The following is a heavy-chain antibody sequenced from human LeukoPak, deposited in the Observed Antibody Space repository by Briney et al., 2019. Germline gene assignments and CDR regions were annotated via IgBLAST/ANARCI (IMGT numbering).Heavy chain of an antibody. CDR1: GGSFSGYY. CDR2: INHSGST. CDR3: ARARAARRHNWFDP. J-gene: IGHJ5*02. V-gene: IGHV4-34*01. Sequence: PSETLSLTCAVYGGSFSGYYWSWIRQPPGKGLEWIGEINHSGSTNYNPSLKSRVTISVDTSKNQFSLKLSSVTAADTAVYYCARARAARRHNWFDPWGQETLVTVSS.